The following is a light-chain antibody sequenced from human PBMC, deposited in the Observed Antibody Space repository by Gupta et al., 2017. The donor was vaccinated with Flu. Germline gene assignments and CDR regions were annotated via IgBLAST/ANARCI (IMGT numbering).Light chain of an antibody. J-gene: IGKJ1*01. CDR1: QKITNY. Sequence: DIQVTQSPSSLSASVGDNITITCLTSQKITNYLNWFAQRPGKAPNLLIYAASTLQTGVPSRFSGTGSGTQFNFTISSLHPEDYGTYYCQQTYSTPRAFGQGTRVEVK. CDR3: QQTYSTPRA. CDR2: AAS. V-gene: IGKV1-39*01.